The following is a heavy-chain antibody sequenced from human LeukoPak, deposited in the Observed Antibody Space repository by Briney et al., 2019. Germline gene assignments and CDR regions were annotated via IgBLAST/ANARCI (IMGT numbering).Heavy chain of an antibody. Sequence: ASVKVSCKASGGTFSSYAISWVRQAPGQGLEWMGRIIPILGIANYAQKFQGRVTITADKSTSTAYMELSSLRSEDTAVYYCARDYPGLLWFGEPPTRSYYYYGMDVWGQGTTVTVSS. J-gene: IGHJ6*02. V-gene: IGHV1-69*04. CDR3: ARDYPGLLWFGEPPTRSYYYYGMDV. CDR1: GGTFSSYA. D-gene: IGHD3-10*01. CDR2: IIPILGIA.